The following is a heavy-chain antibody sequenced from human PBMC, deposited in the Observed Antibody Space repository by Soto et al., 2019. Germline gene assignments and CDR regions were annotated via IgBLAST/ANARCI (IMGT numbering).Heavy chain of an antibody. J-gene: IGHJ5*02. CDR1: GFTVSNNY. Sequence: EVQLVESGGGLVQPGGSLRLSCAASGFTVSNNYINWVRQAPGKGLEWVSVIYSGGSTYYADSVKGRFTISRDNSKNTLYLQMNSLRAGDTAVYYCASGGPPPSNWFDPWGQGTLVTVSS. CDR2: IYSGGST. V-gene: IGHV3-66*01. D-gene: IGHD1-26*01. CDR3: ASGGPPPSNWFDP.